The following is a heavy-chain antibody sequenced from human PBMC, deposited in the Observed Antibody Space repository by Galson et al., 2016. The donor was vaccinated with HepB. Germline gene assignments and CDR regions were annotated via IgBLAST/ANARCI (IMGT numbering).Heavy chain of an antibody. Sequence: SETLSLTCTVSGGSISSYYWSWIRQSPGRGLEWIGYIYYTGSTNYNASLKSRVTISVDTSKNQFSLNVTSVTAADTAVDYCARVRASGHRRAFDYWGQGSLVTVSS. CDR1: GGSISSYY. D-gene: IGHD2-15*01. CDR2: IYYTGST. V-gene: IGHV4-59*01. CDR3: ARVRASGHRRAFDY. J-gene: IGHJ4*02.